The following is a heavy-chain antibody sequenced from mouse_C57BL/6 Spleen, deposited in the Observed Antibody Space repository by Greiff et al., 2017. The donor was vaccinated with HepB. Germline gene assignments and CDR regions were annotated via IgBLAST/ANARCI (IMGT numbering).Heavy chain of an antibody. CDR2: IRSKSNNYAT. V-gene: IGHV10-1*01. CDR3: VRHGSSYYYYAMDY. CDR1: GFSFNTYA. J-gene: IGHJ4*01. D-gene: IGHD1-1*01. Sequence: VQLQQSGGGLVQPKGSLKLSCAASGFSFNTYAMNWVRQAPGKGLEWVARIRSKSNNYATYYADSVKDRFTISRDDSESMLYLQMNNLKTEDTAMYYCVRHGSSYYYYAMDYWGQGTSVTVSS.